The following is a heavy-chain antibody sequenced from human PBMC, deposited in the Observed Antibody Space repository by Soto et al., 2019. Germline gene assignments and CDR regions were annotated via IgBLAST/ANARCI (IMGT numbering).Heavy chain of an antibody. CDR1: CGSFSGFY. V-gene: IGHV4-34*01. Sequence: SETLSLTCAVSCGSFSGFYWTWIRQPPGEGLEWIGEINHSGTTNFNPSLRSRLTISLDSSKKHFSLKLTSMTAADAAVYYCARADRTLVTSYGLDVWGQGTTVTVSS. CDR2: INHSGTT. CDR3: ARADRTLVTSYGLDV. D-gene: IGHD2-21*02. J-gene: IGHJ6*02.